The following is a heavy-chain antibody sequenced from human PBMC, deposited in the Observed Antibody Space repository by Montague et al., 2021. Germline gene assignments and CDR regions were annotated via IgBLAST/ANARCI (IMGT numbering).Heavy chain of an antibody. CDR3: AREGVGDLLFSFDS. CDR2: TYYGSTWYT. Sequence: CAISGDSVSNNNAAWNWIRESPSRGLEWLGRTYYGSTWYTDYAVSVKGRIAINPDTSKNQFSLQLNSVTPEDTAVYYCAREGVGDLLFSFDSWGQGTLVTVPS. D-gene: IGHD3-10*01. V-gene: IGHV6-1*01. J-gene: IGHJ4*02. CDR1: GDSVSNNNAA.